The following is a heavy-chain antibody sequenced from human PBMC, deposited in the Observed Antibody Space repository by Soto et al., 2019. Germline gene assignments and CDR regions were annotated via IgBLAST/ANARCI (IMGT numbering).Heavy chain of an antibody. CDR3: GRFLMWSVGSRHFDL. CDR1: GGAFSSYA. D-gene: IGHD3-3*01. CDR2: INPKTGVT. J-gene: IGHJ4*02. V-gene: IGHV1-2*02. Sequence: ASVKVSCKDSGGAFSSYAVSWVRQAPGQGLEWVGWINPKTGVTYSAEKFQGRLTLSRDTSISTAFLELSTLRSDDTAVYYCGRFLMWSVGSRHFDLWGQGTLVTVSS.